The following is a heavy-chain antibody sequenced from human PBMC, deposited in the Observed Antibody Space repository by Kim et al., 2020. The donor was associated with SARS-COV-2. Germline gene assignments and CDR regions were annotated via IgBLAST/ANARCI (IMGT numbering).Heavy chain of an antibody. V-gene: IGHV3-23*01. J-gene: IGHJ4*02. Sequence: GGSLRLSCAASGFTFSSYAMSWVRQAPGKGLEWVSAISGSGGSTYYADSVKGRFTISRDNSKNTLYLQMNSLRAEDTAVYYCAKDESFITMVRGEPGSFDYWGQGTLVTVSS. D-gene: IGHD3-10*01. CDR3: AKDESFITMVRGEPGSFDY. CDR2: ISGSGGST. CDR1: GFTFSSYA.